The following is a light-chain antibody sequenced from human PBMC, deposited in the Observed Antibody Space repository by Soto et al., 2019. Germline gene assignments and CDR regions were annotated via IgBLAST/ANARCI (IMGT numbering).Light chain of an antibody. CDR1: SSDVGGYNY. Sequence: QSALTQPASVSGSPGQSITISCTGTSSDVGGYNYVSWYQQHPGKAPKLMIYDVSNRPSGVSNRFSGSKSGNTASLTISGLLAEDEADYYCSSYTGSSRAVFGGGTQLTVL. CDR3: SSYTGSSRAV. V-gene: IGLV2-14*01. CDR2: DVS. J-gene: IGLJ7*01.